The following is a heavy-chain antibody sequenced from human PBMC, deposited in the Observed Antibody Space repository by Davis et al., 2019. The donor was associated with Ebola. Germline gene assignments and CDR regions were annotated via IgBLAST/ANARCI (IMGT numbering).Heavy chain of an antibody. V-gene: IGHV3-30-3*01. CDR3: ALVDYGGNSGGGAFDI. CDR1: GFTFSSYA. CDR2: ISYDGSNK. Sequence: PGGSLRLSCAASGFTFSSYAMHWVRQAPGKGLEWVAVISYDGSNKYYADSVKGRFTISRDNSKNTLYLQMNSLRAEDTAVYYCALVDYGGNSGGGAFDIWGQGTMVTVSS. D-gene: IGHD4-23*01. J-gene: IGHJ3*02.